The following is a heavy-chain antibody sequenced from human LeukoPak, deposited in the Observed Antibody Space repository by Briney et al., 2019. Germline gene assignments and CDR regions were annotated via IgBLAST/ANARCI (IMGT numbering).Heavy chain of an antibody. CDR2: INPSGGST. Sequence: ASVKVSCKASGYTFTSYYMHWVRQAPGQGLEWMGIINPSGGSTSYAQKFQGRVTMTRDTSTSTVYMELSSLRSEDTAVYYCARVIKSAYYYGSGSDGYDYWGQGTLVIVSS. V-gene: IGHV1-46*01. D-gene: IGHD3-10*01. CDR3: ARVIKSAYYYGSGSDGYDY. CDR1: GYTFTSYY. J-gene: IGHJ4*02.